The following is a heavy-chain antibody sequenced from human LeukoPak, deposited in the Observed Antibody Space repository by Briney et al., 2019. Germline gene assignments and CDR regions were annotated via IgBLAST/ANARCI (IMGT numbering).Heavy chain of an antibody. CDR3: ARQVITFGGVIVILDY. Sequence: GESLKISCKGSGYSFTSYWIGWVRQMPGKGLEWMGIIYPGDSDTRYSPSFQGQVTISADKSISTAYLQWSSLKASDTAMYYCARQVITFGGVIVILDYRGQGTLVTVSS. J-gene: IGHJ4*02. V-gene: IGHV5-51*01. CDR2: IYPGDSDT. CDR1: GYSFTSYW. D-gene: IGHD3-16*02.